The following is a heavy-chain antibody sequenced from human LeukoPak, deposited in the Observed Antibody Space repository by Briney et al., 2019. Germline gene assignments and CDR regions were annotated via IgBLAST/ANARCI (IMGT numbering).Heavy chain of an antibody. D-gene: IGHD4-17*01. Sequence: PSETLSLTCTVSGGSISSSSNYWGWIRQPPGKGLEWIGSIYYSGSTYYNPSLKSRVTISVDTSKNQFSLKLSSVTAADTAVYYCARHVRMTTVTADAFDIWGQGTMVTVSS. CDR2: IYYSGST. J-gene: IGHJ3*02. V-gene: IGHV4-39*01. CDR1: GGSISSSSNY. CDR3: ARHVRMTTVTADAFDI.